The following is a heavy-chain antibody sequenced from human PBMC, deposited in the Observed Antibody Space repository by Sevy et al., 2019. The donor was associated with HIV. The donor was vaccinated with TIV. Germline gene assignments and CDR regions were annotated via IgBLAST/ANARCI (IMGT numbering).Heavy chain of an antibody. D-gene: IGHD3-22*01. CDR3: ARDRYYYDSSGSGFDY. CDR1: GFTFSDYY. CDR2: ISSSGSTI. V-gene: IGHV3-11*01. Sequence: GGSLRLSCAASGFTFSDYYMSWIRQAPGKGLEWVSYISSSGSTIYYADSVKGRFTISRDNAKNPLYLQMNSLRAEDTAVYYCARDRYYYDSSGSGFDYWGQGTLVTVSS. J-gene: IGHJ4*02.